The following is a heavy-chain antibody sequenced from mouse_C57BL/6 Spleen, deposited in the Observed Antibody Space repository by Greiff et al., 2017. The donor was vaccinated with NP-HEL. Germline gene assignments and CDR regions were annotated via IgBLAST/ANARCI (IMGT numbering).Heavy chain of an antibody. CDR1: GFNIKDYY. CDR2: IDPEDGET. CDR3: ARVITTVVARWYFDV. J-gene: IGHJ1*03. D-gene: IGHD1-1*01. Sequence: EVQLQQSGAELVKPGASVKLSCTASGFNIKDYYMHWVKQRTEQGLEWIGRIDPEDGETKYAPKFQGKATIPADTSSNPAYLQRSSLTSEDTAVYYCARVITTVVARWYFDVWGTGTTVTVAS. V-gene: IGHV14-2*01.